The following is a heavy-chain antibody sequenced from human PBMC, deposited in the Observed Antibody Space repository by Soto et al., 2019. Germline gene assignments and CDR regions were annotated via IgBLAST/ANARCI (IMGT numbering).Heavy chain of an antibody. CDR2: IYYSGST. J-gene: IGHJ4*02. CDR3: ARETIYGVVIDY. D-gene: IGHD3-3*01. V-gene: IGHV4-59*01. CDR1: GDPITSYY. Sequence: SETLSLTCTVSGDPITSYYWSWIRQPPGKGLEWIGYIYYSGSTKYNPSLKSRVTLSLDTSRNQFSLKLSSVTAADTAMYYCARETIYGVVIDYWGQGSLVTVSS.